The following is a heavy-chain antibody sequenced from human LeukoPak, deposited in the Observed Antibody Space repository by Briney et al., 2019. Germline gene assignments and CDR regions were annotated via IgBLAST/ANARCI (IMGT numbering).Heavy chain of an antibody. CDR3: ARGGALRYFDWIELGDYYYYMDV. J-gene: IGHJ6*03. D-gene: IGHD3-9*01. Sequence: SGGSLRLSCAASGFTFSSYAMHWVRQAPGKGLEYVSAISTNGGSTYYANSVKGRFTISRDNSKNTLYLQMGSLRAEDMAVYYCARGGALRYFDWIELGDYYYYMDVWGKGTTVTISS. V-gene: IGHV3-64*01. CDR2: ISTNGGST. CDR1: GFTFSSYA.